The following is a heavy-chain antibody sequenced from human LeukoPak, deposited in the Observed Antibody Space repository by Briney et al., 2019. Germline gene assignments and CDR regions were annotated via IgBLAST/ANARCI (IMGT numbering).Heavy chain of an antibody. V-gene: IGHV3-48*01. CDR1: GFTFSSYS. D-gene: IGHD5-12*01. CDR3: AKDRTAGYDGLVDY. J-gene: IGHJ4*02. CDR2: ISGGSSSV. Sequence: GGSLRLSCAASGFTFSSYSMTWVRQAPGKGLEWVSHISGGSSSVYYADSVKGRFTISRDNAKNSLYLQMNSLRAEDTAVYYCAKDRTAGYDGLVDYWGQGTLVTVSS.